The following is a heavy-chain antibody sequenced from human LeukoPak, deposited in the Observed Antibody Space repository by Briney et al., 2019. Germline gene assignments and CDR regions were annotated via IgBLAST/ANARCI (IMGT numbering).Heavy chain of an antibody. V-gene: IGHV1-69*13. CDR3: ARDIRNWFAP. J-gene: IGHJ5*02. CDR1: GGTFSTYA. Sequence: SVKVSCKASGGTFSTYAINWLRQAPGQGLEWMGGIIPIFGTAIYAQKFQGRVTITADESTSTAYMELSSLRSEDTAVYYCARDIRNWFAPWGQGTLVTVSS. CDR2: IIPIFGTA.